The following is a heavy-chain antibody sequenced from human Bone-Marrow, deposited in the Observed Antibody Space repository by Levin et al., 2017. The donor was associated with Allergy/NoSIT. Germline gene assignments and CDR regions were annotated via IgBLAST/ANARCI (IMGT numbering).Heavy chain of an antibody. D-gene: IGHD2-15*01. CDR1: GFTFSSYR. CDR2: ISSSSSTI. J-gene: IGHJ4*02. CDR3: ARVVVAANIPWFDY. V-gene: IGHV3-48*01. Sequence: RASVKVSCAASGFTFSSYRMNWVRQAPGKGLEWVSYISSSSSTIYYADSVKGRFTISRDNAKNSLYLQMNSLRAEDTAVYYCARVVVAANIPWFDYWGQGTLVTVSS.